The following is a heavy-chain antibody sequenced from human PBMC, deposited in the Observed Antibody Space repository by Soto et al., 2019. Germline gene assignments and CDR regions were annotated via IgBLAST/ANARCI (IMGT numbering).Heavy chain of an antibody. CDR3: ARAAEDGDLPYFDY. V-gene: IGHV4-30-2*01. CDR1: GGSISSGGYS. J-gene: IGHJ4*02. D-gene: IGHD4-17*01. CDR2: IYHSGST. Sequence: QLQLQESGSGLVKPSQTLSLTCAVSGGSISSGGYSWSWIRQPPGKGLEWIGYIYHSGSTYYNPSLKSRVTISVDRSKNQFSLKLSSVTAADTAVYYCARAAEDGDLPYFDYWGQGTLVTVSS.